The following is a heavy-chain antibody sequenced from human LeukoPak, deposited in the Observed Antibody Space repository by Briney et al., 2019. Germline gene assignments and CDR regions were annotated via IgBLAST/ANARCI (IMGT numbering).Heavy chain of an antibody. CDR2: ISSSGSTI. V-gene: IGHV3-11*04. CDR3: ATPPYCGGDCLEYFQH. J-gene: IGHJ1*01. D-gene: IGHD2-21*02. Sequence: PGGSLRLSCAASGFTFSDYYMSWIRQAPGKGLEWVSYISSSGSTIYYADSVKGRFTISRDNAKNSLYLQMNSLRAEDTAVYYCATPPYCGGDCLEYFQHWGQGTLVTVSS. CDR1: GFTFSDYY.